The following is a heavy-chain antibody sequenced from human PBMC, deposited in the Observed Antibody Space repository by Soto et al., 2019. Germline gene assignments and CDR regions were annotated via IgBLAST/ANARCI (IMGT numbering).Heavy chain of an antibody. CDR1: GGTVASSHW. V-gene: IGHV4-4*02. J-gene: IGHJ5*02. D-gene: IGHD5-12*01. Sequence: QVQLQESGPRLVKPSGSLSLTCGVSGGTVASSHWWRWVRQSPSRGLEWIVNVYHTGDTNFNPSLQSRVTLSVAKSNNQFSLRLTSLTAADTAVDFCAREIVAAGGNNSFDPWGPGTRVTVSS. CDR2: VYHTGDT. CDR3: AREIVAAGGNNSFDP.